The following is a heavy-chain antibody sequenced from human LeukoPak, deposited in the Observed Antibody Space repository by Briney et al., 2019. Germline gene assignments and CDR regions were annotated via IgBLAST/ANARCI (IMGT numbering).Heavy chain of an antibody. D-gene: IGHD3-10*01. Sequence: SVKVSCKASGGTFSSYAISWVRQAPGQGLEWMGGIIPIFGTANYAQKFQGRVTITADESTSTAYMELSSLRSEDTAVYYCARGWTTYYYGSGSYYKVDWFDPWGQGTLVTVSS. CDR1: GGTFSSYA. CDR3: ARGWTTYYYGSGSYYKVDWFDP. CDR2: IIPIFGTA. V-gene: IGHV1-69*13. J-gene: IGHJ5*02.